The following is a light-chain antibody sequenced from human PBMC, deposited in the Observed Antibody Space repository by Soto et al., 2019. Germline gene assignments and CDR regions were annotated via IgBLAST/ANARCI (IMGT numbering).Light chain of an antibody. CDR2: DVS. CDR3: SSYVSSNYV. Sequence: QSALTQPPSVSGSPGQSITISCTGTSSNVGGSNYVSWYQQHSGKAPTLIIFDVSHRPSVFSNRFSGSKSGNTASLTISGLQAEDEADYYCSSYVSSNYVFGTGTKLTVL. V-gene: IGLV2-14*03. CDR1: SSNVGGSNY. J-gene: IGLJ1*01.